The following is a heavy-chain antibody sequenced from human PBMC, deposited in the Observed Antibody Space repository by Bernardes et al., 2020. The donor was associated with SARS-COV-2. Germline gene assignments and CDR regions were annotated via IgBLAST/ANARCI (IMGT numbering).Heavy chain of an antibody. J-gene: IGHJ6*02. CDR1: GFTFSSYA. CDR2: IRSNGGST. CDR3: VKDRYGMDV. V-gene: IGHV3-64D*08. Sequence: GGSLRLSCSASGFTFSSYAMYWVRQAPGKGLEYVSAIRSNGGSTYYADSVKGRFTISRDNSKNTLYLQMSSLRAEDTAVYYCVKDRYGMDVWGQGTTVTVSS.